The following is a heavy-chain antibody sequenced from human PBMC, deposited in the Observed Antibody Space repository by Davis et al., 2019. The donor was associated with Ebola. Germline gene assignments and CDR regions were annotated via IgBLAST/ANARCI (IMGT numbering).Heavy chain of an antibody. CDR1: GFTFSDYG. Sequence: GESLKISCAASGFTFSDYGMHWVRQAPGKGLEWVAVIWFDGNNKYYADSVKGRFTISRDNSKNTLYLQMNSLRAEDTAVYYRAKESYYYDSSGYYAFYFDYWGQGTLVTVSS. D-gene: IGHD3-22*01. V-gene: IGHV3-30*02. CDR2: IWFDGNNK. J-gene: IGHJ4*02. CDR3: AKESYYYDSSGYYAFYFDY.